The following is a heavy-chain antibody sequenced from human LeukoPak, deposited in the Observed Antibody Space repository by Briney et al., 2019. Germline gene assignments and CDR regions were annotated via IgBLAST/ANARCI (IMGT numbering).Heavy chain of an antibody. CDR1: GFTFSDYY. CDR3: ARGSDTAMVLFYYFDY. J-gene: IGHJ4*02. V-gene: IGHV3-11*04. CDR2: ISSSGSTI. D-gene: IGHD5-18*01. Sequence: PGGSLRLSCAASGFTFSDYYMSWIRRAPGKGLEWVSYISSSGSTIYYADSVKGRFTISRDNAKNSLYLQMNSLRAEDTAVYYCARGSDTAMVLFYYFDYWGQGTLVTVSS.